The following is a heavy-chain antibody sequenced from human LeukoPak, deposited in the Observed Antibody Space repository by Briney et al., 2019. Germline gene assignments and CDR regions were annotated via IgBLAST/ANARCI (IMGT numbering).Heavy chain of an antibody. CDR1: GYTFTSYD. D-gene: IGHD3-10*01. V-gene: IGHV1-8*01. CDR3: ARWFGELSTGNWFDP. Sequence: ASVTVSCKASGYTFTSYDINWVRQAPGQGLEWMGWMNPNSGNTGYAQKFQGRVTMTRNTSISTAYMELSSLRSEDTAVYYCARWFGELSTGNWFDPWGQGTLVTVSS. J-gene: IGHJ5*02. CDR2: MNPNSGNT.